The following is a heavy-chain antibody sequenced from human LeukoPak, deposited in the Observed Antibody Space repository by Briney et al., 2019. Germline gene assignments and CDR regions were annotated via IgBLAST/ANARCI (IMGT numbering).Heavy chain of an antibody. CDR3: AREGEGVDTAMVTYDFDY. J-gene: IGHJ4*02. CDR1: GFTFSSYS. D-gene: IGHD5-18*01. V-gene: IGHV3-21*01. CDR2: ISSSSSYI. Sequence: TGGSLRLSCAASGFTFSSYSMNWVRQAPGKGLESVSSISSSSSYIYYADSVKGRFTISRDNAKNSLYPQMNSLRAEDTAVYYCAREGEGVDTAMVTYDFDYWGQGTLVTVSS.